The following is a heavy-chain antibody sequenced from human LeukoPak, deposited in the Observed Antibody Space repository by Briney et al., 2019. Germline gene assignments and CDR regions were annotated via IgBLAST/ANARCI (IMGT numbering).Heavy chain of an antibody. Sequence: PGGSLRLSCAASGFTFSDYYMSWIRQAPGKGLEWVSGINWNGGSTGYADSVKGRFTISRDNAKNSLYLQMNSLRAEDTALYYCARVRYCSSTSCISPYSYYMDVWGKGTTVTVSS. V-gene: IGHV3-20*04. CDR1: GFTFSDYY. CDR2: INWNGGST. CDR3: ARVRYCSSTSCISPYSYYMDV. D-gene: IGHD2-2*01. J-gene: IGHJ6*03.